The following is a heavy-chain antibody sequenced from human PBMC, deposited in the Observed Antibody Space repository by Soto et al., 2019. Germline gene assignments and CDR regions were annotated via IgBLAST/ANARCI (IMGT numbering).Heavy chain of an antibody. V-gene: IGHV3-30-3*01. Sequence: QVQLLESGGGVVQPGRSLRLSCVTSGFTFSRYAIHWVRQAPGKGLEWVAVISYDGSNKYYADSVKGRFTISRDNSKNALYLQMNSLRPEDTAVYYCAREEDIAVVPDYWGQGTLVTVSS. CDR3: AREEDIAVVPDY. CDR2: ISYDGSNK. D-gene: IGHD6-19*01. J-gene: IGHJ4*02. CDR1: GFTFSRYA.